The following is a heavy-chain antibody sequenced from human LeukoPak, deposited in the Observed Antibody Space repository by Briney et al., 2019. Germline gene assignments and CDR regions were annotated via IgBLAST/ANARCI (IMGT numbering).Heavy chain of an antibody. V-gene: IGHV3-48*02. CDR1: GFTFSSYS. CDR2: ISSSSSTI. CDR3: AGDGLVAAAGFDY. Sequence: GGSLRLSCAASGFTFSSYSMNWVRQAPGKGLEWVSYISSSSSTIYYADSVKGRFTISRDNAKNSLYLQMNGLRDEDTAVYYCAGDGLVAAAGFDYWGQGTLVTVSS. D-gene: IGHD6-13*01. J-gene: IGHJ4*02.